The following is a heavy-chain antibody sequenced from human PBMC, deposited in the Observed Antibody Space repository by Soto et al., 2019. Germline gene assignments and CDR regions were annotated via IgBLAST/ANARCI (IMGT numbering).Heavy chain of an antibody. CDR2: IYWDDDK. V-gene: IGHV2-5*02. J-gene: IGHJ5*02. D-gene: IGHD5-12*01. Sequence: QITLKESGPTLVKPTQTLTLTCTFSGFSLSTSGVGVGWIRQPPGKALVWLALIYWDDDKRYSPSLKSRLTITKDTSKNQVVLTMTNVDPVDTATYYCAHTLADSCYDEGDWFDPWGQGTLVTVSS. CDR1: GFSLSTSGVG. CDR3: AHTLADSCYDEGDWFDP.